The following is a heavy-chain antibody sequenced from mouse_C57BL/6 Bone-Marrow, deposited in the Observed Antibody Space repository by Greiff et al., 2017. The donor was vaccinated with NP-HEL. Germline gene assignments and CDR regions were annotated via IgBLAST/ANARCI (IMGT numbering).Heavy chain of an antibody. CDR1: GYTFTSYW. CDR2: IDPSDSYT. J-gene: IGHJ1*03. D-gene: IGHD2-2*01. V-gene: IGHV1-69*01. Sequence: VQLQQSGAELVMPGASVKLSCKASGYTFTSYWMHWVKQRPGQGLEWIGEIDPSDSYTNYNQKFKGKSTLTVDKSSSTAYMQLSSLTSEDSAVYYCARYGGLRWYFDVWGTGTTVTVSS. CDR3: ARYGGLRWYFDV.